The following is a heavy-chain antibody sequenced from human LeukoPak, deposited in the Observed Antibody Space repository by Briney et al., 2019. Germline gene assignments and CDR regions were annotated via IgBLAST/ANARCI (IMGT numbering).Heavy chain of an antibody. CDR3: ARTGKYIVVVPAAEHAFDI. D-gene: IGHD2-2*01. V-gene: IGHV4-34*01. Sequence: PSETLSLTCAVYGGSFSGYYWSWIRQPPGKGLEWIGEINHSGSTNYIPSLKNRVTISIGTSKNQFSLKLSSVTAADTAVYYCARTGKYIVVVPAAEHAFDIWGQGTMVTVSS. CDR2: INHSGST. J-gene: IGHJ3*02. CDR1: GGSFSGYY.